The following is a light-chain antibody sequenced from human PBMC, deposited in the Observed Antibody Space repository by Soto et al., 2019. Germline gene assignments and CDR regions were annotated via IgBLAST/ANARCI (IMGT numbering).Light chain of an antibody. Sequence: QSVLTQPPSASGSPGQSVTISCTGTSSDAGGYNYVSWHQQHPGKAPKLMIYEVYQRPSGVPDRFSGSKSGNTASLTVSGLQAEDEAVYYCSSFAGTINYVVFGGGTKVTVL. J-gene: IGLJ2*01. CDR1: SSDAGGYNY. V-gene: IGLV2-8*01. CDR3: SSFAGTINYVV. CDR2: EVY.